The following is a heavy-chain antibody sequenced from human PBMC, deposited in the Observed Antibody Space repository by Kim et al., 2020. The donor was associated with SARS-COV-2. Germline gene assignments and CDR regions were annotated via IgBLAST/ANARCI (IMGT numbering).Heavy chain of an antibody. CDR3: ARLKNYYDGGRYYYYMDV. CDR2: INHSGST. D-gene: IGHD3-22*01. J-gene: IGHJ6*03. Sequence: SETLSLTCAVYGGSFSGYYWSWIRQPPGKGLEWIGEINHSGSTNYNPSLKSRVTISVDTSKNQFSLKLSSVTAADTAVYYCARLKNYYDGGRYYYYMDVWGKGTTVTVSS. V-gene: IGHV4-34*01. CDR1: GGSFSGYY.